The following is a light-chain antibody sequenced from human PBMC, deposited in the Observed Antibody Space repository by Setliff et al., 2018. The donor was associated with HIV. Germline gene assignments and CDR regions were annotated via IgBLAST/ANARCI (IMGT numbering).Light chain of an antibody. V-gene: IGLV3-21*04. CDR2: YDS. CDR3: QVWDSSSDHPYV. J-gene: IGLJ1*01. CDR1: NIGSKS. Sequence: SYALIQPPSVSVAPGKTARITCGGNNIGSKSVHWYQQKPGQAPVLVISYDSDRPSGIPERFSGSNSGNTATLTISRVEAGDEADYYCQVWDSSSDHPYVFGTGTKVTVL.